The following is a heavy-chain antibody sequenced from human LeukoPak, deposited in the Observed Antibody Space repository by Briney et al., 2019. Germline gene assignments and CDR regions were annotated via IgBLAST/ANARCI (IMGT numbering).Heavy chain of an antibody. CDR1: GGSFSSYY. Sequence: SETLSLTCAVYGGSFSSYYWSWIRQPPAKGLEWIGEINHSGSTNYNPSLKSRVTISVDTSKNQFSLKLSSVTAADTAVYYCARGGRYSGSYFWFDPWGQGTLVTVSS. CDR2: INHSGST. J-gene: IGHJ5*02. V-gene: IGHV4-34*01. CDR3: ARGGRYSGSYFWFDP. D-gene: IGHD1-26*01.